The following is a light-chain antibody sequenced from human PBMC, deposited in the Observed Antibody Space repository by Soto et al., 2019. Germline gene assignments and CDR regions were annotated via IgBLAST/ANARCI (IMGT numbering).Light chain of an antibody. Sequence: VLTQSPGTLSLSPGERATLSCRASQTVYSNYLAWYQQKPGQAPRLLIYGASSRATGITDRFSGSGSGTDFTLTISILEHEDFEMYYCQQYGSSVSYTFGQGTKLEIK. CDR2: GAS. J-gene: IGKJ2*01. CDR3: QQYGSSVSYT. CDR1: QTVYSNY. V-gene: IGKV3-20*01.